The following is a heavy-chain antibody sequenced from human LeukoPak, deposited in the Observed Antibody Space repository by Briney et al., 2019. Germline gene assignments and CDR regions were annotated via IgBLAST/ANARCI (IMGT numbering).Heavy chain of an antibody. Sequence: GAAVKVSCKASGYTFTSYDINWVRQATGQGLEWMGWMNADSGSTAFAQKFQGRVTMTRNTTISTAYMELSSVRPDDTAVYYCARAAHYSYYYGMDVWGQGTTVTVSS. CDR2: MNADSGST. V-gene: IGHV1-8*01. CDR3: ARAAHYSYYYGMDV. CDR1: GYTFTSYD. J-gene: IGHJ6*02.